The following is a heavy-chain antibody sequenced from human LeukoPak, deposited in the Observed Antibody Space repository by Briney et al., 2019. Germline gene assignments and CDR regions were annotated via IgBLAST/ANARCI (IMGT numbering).Heavy chain of an antibody. J-gene: IGHJ4*02. CDR2: IWYDGSNK. CDR3: ARDIGYCSGGSCYMGPFDY. Sequence: GGSLRLSCAASGFTFSSYGMHWVRQAPGKGLEWVAVIWYDGSNKYYADSVKGRFTISRDNSKNTLYLQMNSLRAEDTAVYHCARDIGYCSGGSCYMGPFDYWGQGTLVTVSS. CDR1: GFTFSSYG. D-gene: IGHD2-15*01. V-gene: IGHV3-33*01.